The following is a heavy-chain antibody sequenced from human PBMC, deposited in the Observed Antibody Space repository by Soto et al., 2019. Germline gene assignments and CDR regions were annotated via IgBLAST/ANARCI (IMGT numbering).Heavy chain of an antibody. J-gene: IGHJ4*02. V-gene: IGHV1-18*04. CDR1: GYTFTSYG. D-gene: IGHD6-13*01. CDR3: ARDLAAAGPVFDY. CDR2: ISAYNGDT. Sequence: QVHLVQSGAEVKKPGASVKVSCKTSGYTFTSYGISWVRQAPGPGLEWMGWISAYNGDTHFAQKFQDRVTMTTDSSTTTAYIELRSLRSDDTAVYYCARDLAAAGPVFDYWGQGTLVTVSS.